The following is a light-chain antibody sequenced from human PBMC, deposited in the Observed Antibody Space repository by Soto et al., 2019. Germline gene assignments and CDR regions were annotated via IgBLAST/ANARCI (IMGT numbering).Light chain of an antibody. CDR2: GAS. CDR3: QQYNNWPLT. Sequence: EIALTQSPVTLSVSPGERATLSCRASQSVSSDLAWFQQKPGQAPRLLIYGASTRATGIPARFSGSGSGTEFTLTISSLQSEDFAIYYCQQYNNWPLTFGGVTKVEIK. CDR1: QSVSSD. V-gene: IGKV3-15*01. J-gene: IGKJ4*01.